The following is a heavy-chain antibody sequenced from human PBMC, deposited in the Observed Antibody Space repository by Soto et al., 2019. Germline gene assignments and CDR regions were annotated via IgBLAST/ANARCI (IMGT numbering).Heavy chain of an antibody. V-gene: IGHV3-30*18. CDR2: ISYDGSNK. D-gene: IGHD6-6*01. CDR1: GFTFSSYG. Sequence: QVQLVECGGGVVQPGRSLRLSCAASGFTFSSYGMHWVRQAPGKGLEWVAVISYDGSNKYYADSVKGRFTISRDNSKNTLYLQMNSLRAEDTAVYYCAKDSSSAVYYYYYYGMDVWGQGTTVTVSS. CDR3: AKDSSSAVYYYYYYGMDV. J-gene: IGHJ6*02.